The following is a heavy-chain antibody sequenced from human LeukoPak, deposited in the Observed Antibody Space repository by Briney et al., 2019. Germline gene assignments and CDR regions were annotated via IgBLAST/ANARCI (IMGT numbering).Heavy chain of an antibody. V-gene: IGHV4-30-4*01. Sequence: KTSETLSLTCTVSGGSISSGDYYWSWIRQPPGKGLEWIGYIYYSGSTYYNPSLKSRVTISVDTSKNQFSLKLSSVTAADTAVYYCARDERAAAGGIDYWGQGTLVTVSS. CDR3: ARDERAAAGGIDY. D-gene: IGHD6-13*01. CDR1: GGSISSGDYY. J-gene: IGHJ4*02. CDR2: IYYSGST.